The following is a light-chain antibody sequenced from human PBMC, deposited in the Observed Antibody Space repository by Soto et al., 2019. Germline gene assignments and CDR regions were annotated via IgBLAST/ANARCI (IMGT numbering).Light chain of an antibody. J-gene: IGLJ2*01. CDR1: PSDVGGSNS. CDR3: SSYAPSDVV. V-gene: IGLV2-8*01. Sequence: QSALTQPPSASGSPGQSVTISCTGTPSDVGGSNSVSWYRQHPGKAPNLMIYDVNKRPSGVPDRFSGSKSGNTASLTVSGLQAADEAYYFCSSYAPSDVVFGGGTKVTVL. CDR2: DVN.